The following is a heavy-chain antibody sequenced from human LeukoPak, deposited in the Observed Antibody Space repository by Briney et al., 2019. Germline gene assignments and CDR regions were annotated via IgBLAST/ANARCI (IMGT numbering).Heavy chain of an antibody. D-gene: IGHD6-13*01. CDR3: AREAAAGPYDAFDI. J-gene: IGHJ3*02. V-gene: IGHV1-8*03. CDR2: MNPNSGNT. CDR1: GYTFTSYD. Sequence: ATVKVSCKASGYTFTSYDINWVRQATGQGLEWMGWMNPNSGNTGYAQKFQGRVTITRNTSISTAYMELSSLRSEDTAVYYCAREAAAGPYDAFDIWGQGTMVTVSS.